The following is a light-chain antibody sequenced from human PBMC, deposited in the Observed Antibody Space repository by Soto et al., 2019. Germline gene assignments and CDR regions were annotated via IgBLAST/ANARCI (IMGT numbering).Light chain of an antibody. CDR2: DAS. J-gene: IGKJ5*01. CDR3: QQRSNRPPIT. CDR1: QSVKTF. V-gene: IGKV3-11*01. Sequence: EIVLTQSPGTLSVSQGKRATLSCRASQSVKTFLVWYQHKPGQAPRVLLYDASHRATGIPARFSGSGGSAEFTPPTSSIESPDAAVYYCQQRSNRPPITCGQGTRVEI.